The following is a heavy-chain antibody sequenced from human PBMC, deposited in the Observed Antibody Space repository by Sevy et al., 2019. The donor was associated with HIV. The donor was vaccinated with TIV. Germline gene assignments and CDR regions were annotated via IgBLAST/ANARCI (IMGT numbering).Heavy chain of an antibody. J-gene: IGHJ4*02. V-gene: IGHV3-23*01. D-gene: IGHD3-9*01. CDR1: GFTFSSYA. CDR3: AKSEKSRYFDWLSIVTRMFDY. Sequence: GGSLRLSCAASGFTFSSYAMSWVRQAPGKGLEWVSAISGSGGSTYYADSVKGRFTISRDNSKNTLYLQMNSLRAEDTTVYYCAKSEKSRYFDWLSIVTRMFDYWGQGTLVTFSS. CDR2: ISGSGGST.